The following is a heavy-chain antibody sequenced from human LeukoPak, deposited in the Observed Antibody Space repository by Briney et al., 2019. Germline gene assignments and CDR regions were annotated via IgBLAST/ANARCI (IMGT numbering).Heavy chain of an antibody. V-gene: IGHV3-49*04. CDR1: GFTFGDYA. J-gene: IGHJ6*02. CDR2: IRSKGYGETT. D-gene: IGHD6-19*01. Sequence: SGGSLRLSCTASGFTFGDYAMSWVRQAPGKGLEWVGFIRSKGYGETTAYAAASVKGRFSISRDDSKSIAYLQMNSLKTEDTGVYYCTKLGYSSGWYKYYGMDVWGQGTTVSVPS. CDR3: TKLGYSSGWYKYYGMDV.